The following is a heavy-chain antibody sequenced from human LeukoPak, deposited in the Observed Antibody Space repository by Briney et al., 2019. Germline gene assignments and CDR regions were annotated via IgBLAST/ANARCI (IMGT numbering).Heavy chain of an antibody. CDR1: GFTFSSYG. CDR2: ISYDGSNK. V-gene: IGHV3-30*18. J-gene: IGHJ4*02. CDR3: AKDHSSSFFDY. Sequence: TGGSLRLSCAASGFTFSSYGMHWVRQAPGKGLEWVAVISYDGSNKYYADSVKGRFTISRDNSKNTLYLQMNSLRAEDTAVYYCAKDHSSSFFDYWGQGTLVTVSS. D-gene: IGHD6-6*01.